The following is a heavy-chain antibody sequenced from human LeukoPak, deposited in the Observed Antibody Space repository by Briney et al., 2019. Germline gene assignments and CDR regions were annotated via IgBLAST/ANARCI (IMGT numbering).Heavy chain of an antibody. Sequence: GGSLCLSCALSGFTFTSDSMNWVRQAAGKGLEWVSSISSSISYIYYADSGKGRFTISRDNAKNSLCLQLNSLRAEDTAMYYCARGGIQLCWDYWGQGTLVTVSS. CDR2: ISSSISYI. D-gene: IGHD5-18*01. V-gene: IGHV3-21*01. J-gene: IGHJ4*02. CDR3: ARGGIQLCWDY. CDR1: GFTFTSDS.